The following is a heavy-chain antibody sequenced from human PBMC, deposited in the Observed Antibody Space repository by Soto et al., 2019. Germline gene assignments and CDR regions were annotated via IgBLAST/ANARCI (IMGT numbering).Heavy chain of an antibody. CDR3: ARHAGRYCSGGSCYAFDI. J-gene: IGHJ3*02. V-gene: IGHV5-10-1*01. CDR1: GYSFTSYW. CDR2: IDPSDSYT. Sequence: GESLKISCKGSGYSFTSYWISWVRQMPGKGLEWMGRIDPSDSYTNYSPSFQGHVTISADKSISTAYLQWSSLRASDTAMYYCARHAGRYCSGGSCYAFDIWGQGTMVTVSS. D-gene: IGHD2-15*01.